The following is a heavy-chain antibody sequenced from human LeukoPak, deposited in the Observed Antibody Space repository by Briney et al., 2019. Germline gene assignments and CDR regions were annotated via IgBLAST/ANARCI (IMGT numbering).Heavy chain of an antibody. D-gene: IGHD3-3*01. J-gene: IGHJ4*02. CDR3: AREGIYDFWSGYYTFIDY. CDR1: GGSFSGYY. Sequence: SETLSLTCAVYGGSFSGYYWSWIRQPPGEGLEWIGEINHSGSTNYNPSLKSRVTISVDTSKNQFSLKLSSVTAADTAVYYCAREGIYDFWSGYYTFIDYWGQGTLVTVSS. CDR2: INHSGST. V-gene: IGHV4-34*01.